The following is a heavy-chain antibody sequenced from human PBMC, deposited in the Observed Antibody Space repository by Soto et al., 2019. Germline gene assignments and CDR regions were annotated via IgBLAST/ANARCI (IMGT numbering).Heavy chain of an antibody. CDR2: MNPNSGNT. J-gene: IGHJ3*02. CDR1: GYTFTSYD. CDR3: ARFLTPVSYDAFDI. Sequence: ASVKVSCKASGYTFTSYDINWVRQATGQGLEWMGWMNPNSGNTGYAQKFQGRVTMTRNTSISTAYMELSSLRSEDTAVYYCARFLTPVSYDAFDIWGQGTMVTVSS. V-gene: IGHV1-8*01.